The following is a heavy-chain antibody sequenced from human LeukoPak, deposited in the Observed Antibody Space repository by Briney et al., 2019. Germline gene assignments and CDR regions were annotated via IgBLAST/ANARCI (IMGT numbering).Heavy chain of an antibody. J-gene: IGHJ5*02. V-gene: IGHV1-2*02. CDR3: ARVGLGPYSSSWFDH. D-gene: IGHD6-13*01. Sequence: GASVKVSCKASGYTFTGYYMHWVRQAPGQGLEWMGWINPNSGGTNYAQKFQGRVTVTRDTSISTAYMELSRLRSDDTAVYYCARVGLGPYSSSWFDHWGQGTLVTVSS. CDR2: INPNSGGT. CDR1: GYTFTGYY.